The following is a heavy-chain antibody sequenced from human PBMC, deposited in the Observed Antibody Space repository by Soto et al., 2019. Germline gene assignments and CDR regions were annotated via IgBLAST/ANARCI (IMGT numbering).Heavy chain of an antibody. J-gene: IGHJ5*02. D-gene: IGHD3-22*01. Sequence: QVQLVESGGGVVQPGRSLRLTCAASGFTFSSNGMHWVRQAPGKGVEWVALVAYDGSKTYYGDSVRGRFTISRDNSENTLYLQMNSLRAEDTAVYYCARWVGGSMYDNSGKYESWCQGTLVTVSS. CDR3: ARWVGGSMYDNSGKYES. V-gene: IGHV3-30*03. CDR1: GFTFSSNG. CDR2: VAYDGSKT.